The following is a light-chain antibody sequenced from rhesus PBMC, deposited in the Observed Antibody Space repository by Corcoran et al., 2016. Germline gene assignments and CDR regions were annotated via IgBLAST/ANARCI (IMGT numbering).Light chain of an antibody. CDR2: EVS. J-gene: IGKJ1*01. CDR3: MQGIEFPPWT. V-gene: IGKV2-104*02. Sequence: DIVMTQTPLSLPVTPGEPASISCRSSQSLLDSEDGNTYLDWYLQKPGQSPQLLVDEVSNRASGVPDRVSDSGSDTDFTLKISRVEAEDVGVYYCMQGIEFPPWTFGQGTKVEIK. CDR1: QSLLDSEDGNTY.